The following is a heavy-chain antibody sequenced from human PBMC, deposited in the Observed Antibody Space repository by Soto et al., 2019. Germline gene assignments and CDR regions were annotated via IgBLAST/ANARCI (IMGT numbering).Heavy chain of an antibody. V-gene: IGHV4-59*12. D-gene: IGHD2-2*01. CDR3: AREGCSSTSCSRYYYYGMDV. Sequence: SETLSLTCTVSGGSISHYYWSWIRQSPGKGLEWIGEINHSGSTNYNPALKSRVTISVDTSKNQFSLKLSSVTAADTAVYYCAREGCSSTSCSRYYYYGMDVWGQGTTVTVSS. CDR2: INHSGST. J-gene: IGHJ6*02. CDR1: GGSISHYY.